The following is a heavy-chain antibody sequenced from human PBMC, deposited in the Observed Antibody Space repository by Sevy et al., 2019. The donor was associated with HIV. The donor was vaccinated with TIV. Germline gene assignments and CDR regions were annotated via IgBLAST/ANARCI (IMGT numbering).Heavy chain of an antibody. V-gene: IGHV4-59*08. CDR1: GDSISTYY. D-gene: IGHD1-20*01. CDR3: ARSRYSWNHDQIYYYYMDV. CDR2: IYKSGST. J-gene: IGHJ6*03. Sequence: SETLSLTCTVSGDSISTYYWSWIRQPPGKGLEWIGYIYKSGSTNYNPSLKSRVTISVDTSKNQFSLRLSSVTAADTAVYYYARSRYSWNHDQIYYYYMDVWGKRTTVTVSS.